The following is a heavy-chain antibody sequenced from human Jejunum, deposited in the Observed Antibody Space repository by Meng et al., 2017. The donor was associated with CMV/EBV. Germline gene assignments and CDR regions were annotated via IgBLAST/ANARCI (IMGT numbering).Heavy chain of an antibody. D-gene: IGHD3-22*01. CDR2: TYYRSKWYN. J-gene: IGHJ2*01. CDR3: VRMQYYEDTGYRYCYLDL. V-gene: IGHV6-1*01. CDR1: A. Sequence: AWNWIRQSPSRGLEWLGRTYYRSKWYNDYAVSVKSRTTINPDTSKNQFSLQLNSVTPEDTAVYYCVRMQYYEDTGYRYCYLDLWGRGTLVTVSS.